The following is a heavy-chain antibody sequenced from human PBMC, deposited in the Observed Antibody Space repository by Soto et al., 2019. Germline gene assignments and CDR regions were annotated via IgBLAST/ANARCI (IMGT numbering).Heavy chain of an antibody. CDR1: GGPFSSYA. Sequence: SLKVSCKSSGGPFSSYAISWVRQAPGQGLEWMGGIIAIYGTANYAQKFQGRVTITADESTSTAYMELSSLRSEDTAVYYCASGYDFWSGPTTAFDIWGQVTMVTVSS. CDR3: ASGYDFWSGPTTAFDI. D-gene: IGHD3-3*01. CDR2: IIAIYGTA. J-gene: IGHJ3*02. V-gene: IGHV1-69*01.